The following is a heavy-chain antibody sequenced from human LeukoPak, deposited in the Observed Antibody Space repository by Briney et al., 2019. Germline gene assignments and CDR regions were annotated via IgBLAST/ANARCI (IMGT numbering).Heavy chain of an antibody. J-gene: IGHJ4*02. V-gene: IGHV3-11*01. D-gene: IGHD1-26*01. CDR3: ARVGAKWELNYFDY. CDR1: GFTFSDYY. Sequence: PGGSLRLSCAASGFTFSDYYMSWIRQAPGKGLEWVSYVSSSGSTIYYADSVKGRFTISRDNAKNSLYLQMNSLRAEDTAVYYCARVGAKWELNYFDYWGQGTLVTVSS. CDR2: VSSSGSTI.